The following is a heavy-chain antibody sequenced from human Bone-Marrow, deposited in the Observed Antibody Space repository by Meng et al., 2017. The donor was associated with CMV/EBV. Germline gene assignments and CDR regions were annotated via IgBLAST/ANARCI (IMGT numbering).Heavy chain of an antibody. J-gene: IGHJ4*02. D-gene: IGHD2-2*01. Sequence: GSLRLSCAASGFTFSSYAMHWVRQAPGKGLEWVAVISYDGRNKYYADSVKGRFTISRDNSKNTLYLQMNSLRVEDTAVYYCATQDRFNIVVVPAAISGGVDYWGQGTLVTVSS. CDR2: ISYDGRNK. V-gene: IGHV3-30-3*01. CDR3: ATQDRFNIVVVPAAISGGVDY. CDR1: GFTFSSYA.